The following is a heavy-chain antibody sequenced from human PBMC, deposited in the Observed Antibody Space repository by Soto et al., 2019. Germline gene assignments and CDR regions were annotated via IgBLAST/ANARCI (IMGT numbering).Heavy chain of an antibody. V-gene: IGHV1-69*12. CDR3: ASAWGPSYYSGMDV. J-gene: IGHJ6*02. D-gene: IGHD3-16*01. Sequence: QVQLVQSGAEVKKPGSSVKVSCKASGGTFSSYAISWVRQAPGQGLEWMGGIIPIFGTADYAQKFQGRVASTADASTSTAYMELSSRRSEDTAVYYCASAWGPSYYSGMDVWGQGTTVTVSS. CDR1: GGTFSSYA. CDR2: IIPIFGTA.